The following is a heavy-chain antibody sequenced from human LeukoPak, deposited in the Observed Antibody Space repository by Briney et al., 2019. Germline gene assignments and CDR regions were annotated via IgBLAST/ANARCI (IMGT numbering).Heavy chain of an antibody. CDR3: AREGIMATIPQLYYYYYYMDV. CDR2: INYSGST. CDR1: GFTFSDFW. J-gene: IGHJ6*03. V-gene: IGHV4-38-2*02. D-gene: IGHD5-12*01. Sequence: PEGSLRLSCAGSGFTFSDFWMTWVRQTPGKGLEWIGSINYSGSTYYNPSLNSRVTLSVDTSKNQFSLKLSSVTAADTAVYYCAREGIMATIPQLYYYYYYMDVWGKGTTVTVSS.